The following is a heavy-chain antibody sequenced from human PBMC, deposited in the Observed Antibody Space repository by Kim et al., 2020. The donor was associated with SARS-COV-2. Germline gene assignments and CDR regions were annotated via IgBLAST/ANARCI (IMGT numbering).Heavy chain of an antibody. CDR3: VRDPGIAVAGQMGTYFDY. V-gene: IGHV3-9*01. D-gene: IGHD6-19*01. Sequence: GGSLRLSCAASGFTFDDYAMHWVRQAPGKGMEWVSGISWNSGSIGYADSVTGRFTISRDNAKNSLYLQMNSLRAEDTALYYCVRDPGIAVAGQMGTYFDYWGQGTLVTVSS. CDR2: ISWNSGSI. CDR1: GFTFDDYA. J-gene: IGHJ4*02.